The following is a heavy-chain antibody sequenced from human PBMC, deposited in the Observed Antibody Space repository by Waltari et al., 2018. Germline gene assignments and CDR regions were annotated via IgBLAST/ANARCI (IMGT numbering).Heavy chain of an antibody. D-gene: IGHD4-17*01. CDR3: ARDEALHDDGDYGWFDP. Sequence: QVQLVQSGAEVKKPGSSVKVSCKASGGTFSSYAISWVRQAPGQGLEWMGGSMRSFGTANYAQKSQGRVTITADESTSTAYMELSSLRAEDTAVYYCARDEALHDDGDYGWFDPWGQGTLVTVSS. CDR2: SMRSFGTA. J-gene: IGHJ5*02. CDR1: GGTFSSYA. V-gene: IGHV1-69*01.